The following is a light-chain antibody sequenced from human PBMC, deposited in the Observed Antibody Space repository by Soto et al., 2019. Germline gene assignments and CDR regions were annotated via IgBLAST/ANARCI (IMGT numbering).Light chain of an antibody. CDR3: QQSYNNPRT. CDR2: ASS. Sequence: DIQMTQSPSSLSASVGDRVTITCRASQSINSFLNWYQQKPGKAPNLLIYASSSLQSGVPSRFSGSGSGTDFTLTISSLQPEDFATYYCQQSYNNPRTFGQGTKVEIK. J-gene: IGKJ1*01. CDR1: QSINSF. V-gene: IGKV1-39*01.